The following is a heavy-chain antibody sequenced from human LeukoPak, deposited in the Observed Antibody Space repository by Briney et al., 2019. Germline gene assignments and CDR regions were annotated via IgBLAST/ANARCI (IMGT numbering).Heavy chain of an antibody. D-gene: IGHD6-19*01. Sequence: ASVKVSCKASGYTFTSYDINWVRQATGQGLEWVGWMNPKSANTGYAQKFQGRVTMTRNTSINTAYMELSSLTSEDTAVYYCARGRLSTSGWYKGDYWGQGTLVTVSS. CDR2: MNPKSANT. CDR1: GYTFTSYD. J-gene: IGHJ4*02. V-gene: IGHV1-8*01. CDR3: ARGRLSTSGWYKGDY.